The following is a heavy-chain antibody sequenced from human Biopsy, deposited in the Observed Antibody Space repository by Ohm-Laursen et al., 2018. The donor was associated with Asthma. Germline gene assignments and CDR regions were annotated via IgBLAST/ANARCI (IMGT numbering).Heavy chain of an antibody. CDR2: IIPMFGTT. V-gene: IGHV1-69*13. D-gene: IGHD4-11*01. CDR3: ARVLTTEEGDTWFDP. J-gene: IGHJ5*02. Sequence: SVKVSCNASGGTFSNYVFSWVRQAPGQGLEWMGGIIPMFGTTKYTQKFQARVSITADEATSTVYMEPSSLRSEDTAVYYCARVLTTEEGDTWFDPWGQGTLVTVSS. CDR1: GGTFSNYV.